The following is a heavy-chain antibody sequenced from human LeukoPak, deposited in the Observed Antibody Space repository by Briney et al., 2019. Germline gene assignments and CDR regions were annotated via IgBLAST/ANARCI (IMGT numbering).Heavy chain of an antibody. J-gene: IGHJ4*02. CDR3: ATDGGPFDH. CDR2: IKQDASER. CDR1: GFGFSGYW. Sequence: GGSLRLSCAGSGFGFSGYWMSWVRQVPGKGLEWVANIKQDASERYYADSVRGRFTISRDNARNYQYLQMDGLRVEDTAMYYCATDGGPFDHWGQGILVTVSS. D-gene: IGHD3-3*01. V-gene: IGHV3-7*01.